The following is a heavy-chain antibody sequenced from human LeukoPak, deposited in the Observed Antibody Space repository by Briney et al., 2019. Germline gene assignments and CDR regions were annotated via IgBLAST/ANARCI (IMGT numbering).Heavy chain of an antibody. J-gene: IGHJ4*02. CDR3: TRVNGYNNYDY. D-gene: IGHD5-24*01. Sequence: PGGSLRLSCTTSGLTFGDYAMNWVRQAPGKGLEWVTFIRSRAYGATSEYAASVKGRFTISRDDSKSIAYLQMNSLETEDTAVYYCTRVNGYNNYDYWGQGTLVTVSS. CDR2: IRSRAYGATS. V-gene: IGHV3-49*04. CDR1: GLTFGDYA.